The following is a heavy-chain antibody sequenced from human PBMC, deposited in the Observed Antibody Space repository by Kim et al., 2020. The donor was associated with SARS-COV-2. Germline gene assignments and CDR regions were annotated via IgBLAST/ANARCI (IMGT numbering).Heavy chain of an antibody. CDR3: ARAGVPAATYWFDP. D-gene: IGHD2-2*01. CDR1: GFTFSSYA. CDR2: ISFDGSGK. J-gene: IGHJ5*02. V-gene: IGHV3-30*04. Sequence: GGSLRLSCAASGFTFSSYAMLWVRQAPGKGPEWVAVISFDGSGKYYVDSVKGRFTISRDNSKNTLYLQMNSLRAEDTAVYYCARAGVPAATYWFDPWGQGPLVTVSS.